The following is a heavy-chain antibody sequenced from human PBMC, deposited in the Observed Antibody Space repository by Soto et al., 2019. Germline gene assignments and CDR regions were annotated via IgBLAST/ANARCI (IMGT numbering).Heavy chain of an antibody. CDR3: ARASSNYAYYYGIDV. CDR1: GGSISSYY. CDR2: TYYSGST. D-gene: IGHD4-4*01. J-gene: IGHJ6*02. Sequence: PSETLSLTCTVSGGSISSYYWSWIRQPPGKGLEWIGYTYYSGSTNYNPSLKSRVTISVDTSKNQFSLKLSSVTAADTAVYYCARASSNYAYYYGIDVWGQGTTVTVSS. V-gene: IGHV4-59*01.